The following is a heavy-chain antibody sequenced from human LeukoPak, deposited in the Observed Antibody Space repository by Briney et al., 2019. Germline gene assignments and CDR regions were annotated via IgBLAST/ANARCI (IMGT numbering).Heavy chain of an antibody. V-gene: IGHV3-9*01. CDR3: AKAIANDYGDYLYFDY. CDR2: ISWNSGSI. J-gene: IGHJ4*02. Sequence: GGSLRLSCAASGFTFDDYAMHWARHAPGKGLEWVSGISWNSGSIGYADSVKGRFTISRDNAKNSLYLQMNSLRAEDTALYYCAKAIANDYGDYLYFDYWGQGALVTVSS. D-gene: IGHD4-17*01. CDR1: GFTFDDYA.